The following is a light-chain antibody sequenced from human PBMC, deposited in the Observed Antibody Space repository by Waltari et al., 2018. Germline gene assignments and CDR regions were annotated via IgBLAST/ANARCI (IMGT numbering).Light chain of an antibody. CDR3: CSYAGGSAFV. V-gene: IGLV2-23*02. J-gene: IGLJ1*01. CDR1: RSYVGTLNL. CDR2: GVS. Sequence: QSALTQPASVSGSPGQSLTIPCTGTRSYVGTLNLVPWYQHRPGQAPKLIIYGVSKRPSGVSNRFSGSKSGNTASLTISGLRTEDEADYYCCSYAGGSAFVFGTGTKITVL.